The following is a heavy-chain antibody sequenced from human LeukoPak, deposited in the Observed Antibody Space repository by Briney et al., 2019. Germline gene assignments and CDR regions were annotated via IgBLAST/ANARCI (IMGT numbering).Heavy chain of an antibody. Sequence: GGSLRLSCAASGFTFTTYAMSWVRQTPGKGLEWVSTFSGSVDTTYQADSVKGRFTISRDNSKNTVYLQMNSLRAEDTAVYYCAKASAGTCSGARCYYFDSWGKGTPVTVSS. V-gene: IGHV3-23*01. CDR3: AKASAGTCSGARCYYFDS. CDR2: FSGSVDTT. D-gene: IGHD2-15*01. CDR1: GFTFTTYA. J-gene: IGHJ4*02.